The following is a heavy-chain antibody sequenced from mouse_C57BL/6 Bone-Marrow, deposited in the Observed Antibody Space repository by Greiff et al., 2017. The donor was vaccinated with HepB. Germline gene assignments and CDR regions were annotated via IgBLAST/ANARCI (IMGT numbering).Heavy chain of an antibody. CDR1: GYTFTSYW. CDR2: IDPSDVYT. CDR3: ARKDYYGRLRHCVY. D-gene: IGHD1-1*01. V-gene: IGHV1-69*01. J-gene: IGHJ2*01. Sequence: QVQLQQPGAELVMPGASVKLSCKASGYTFTSYWMHWVKQRPGQGREWIGEIDPSDVYTNYNQKFKGKSTLTVDKSSSTAYMQLSCLTSEDSAVYYCARKDYYGRLRHCVYWCQGTTLTVSS.